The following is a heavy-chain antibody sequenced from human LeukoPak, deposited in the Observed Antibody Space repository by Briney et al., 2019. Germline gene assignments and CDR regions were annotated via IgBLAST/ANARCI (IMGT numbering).Heavy chain of an antibody. CDR2: TYYRSKWYN. D-gene: IGHD1-1*01. Sequence: SQTLSLTCALSGDSVSSNSAAWNWLRQSPSRGLEWLGSTYYRSKWYNDYAVSVKSRITINPDTSKNQFSLQLNSVTPEDTAVYYCARSGTGKVNPNYGMDVWGQGTTVTVSS. CDR3: ARSGTGKVNPNYGMDV. J-gene: IGHJ6*02. CDR1: GDSVSSNSAA. V-gene: IGHV6-1*01.